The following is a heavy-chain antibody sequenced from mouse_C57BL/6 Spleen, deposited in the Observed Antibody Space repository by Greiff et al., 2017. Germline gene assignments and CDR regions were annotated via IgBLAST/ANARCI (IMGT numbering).Heavy chain of an antibody. J-gene: IGHJ2*01. D-gene: IGHD2-3*01. V-gene: IGHV14-1*01. Sequence: VQLKESGAELVRPGASVKLSCTASGFNIKDYYMHWVKQRPEQGLEWIGRIDPEDGDTEYAPKFQGKATMTADTTSNTAYLQLTGLTSEDTAFYYCTTDGYSHFGYWGQGTTLTVSS. CDR3: TTDGYSHFGY. CDR1: GFNIKDYY. CDR2: IDPEDGDT.